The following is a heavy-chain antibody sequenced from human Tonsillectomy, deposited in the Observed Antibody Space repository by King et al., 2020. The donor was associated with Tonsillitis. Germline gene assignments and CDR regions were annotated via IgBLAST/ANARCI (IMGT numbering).Heavy chain of an antibody. J-gene: IGHJ5*02. Sequence: VQLVESGAEVKKPGASVKVSCKASGYTFTGYYMHWVRQAPGQGLEWMGWINPNSGGTNYAQKFQGRVTMTRDTSITTAYMELSSLRSDDTAVYYCAGCSSGWYNGFDPWGQGTLVTVSS. V-gene: IGHV1-2*02. CDR3: AGCSSGWYNGFDP. CDR2: INPNSGGT. CDR1: GYTFTGYY. D-gene: IGHD6-19*01.